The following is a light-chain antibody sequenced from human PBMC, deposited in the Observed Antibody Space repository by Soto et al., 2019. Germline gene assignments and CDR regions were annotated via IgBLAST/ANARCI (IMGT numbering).Light chain of an antibody. CDR2: EVS. CDR1: SSDVGGYNY. V-gene: IGLV2-8*01. Sequence: QSALTQPPSASGSPGQSVIISCTGTSSDVGGYNYVSWYQQHPGKAPKLMIYEVSKRPSGVPDRFSGSKSGNTASLTVSGLLAEDEADYYCSSYAGSNNLVFGGGTKLTVL. J-gene: IGLJ2*01. CDR3: SSYAGSNNLV.